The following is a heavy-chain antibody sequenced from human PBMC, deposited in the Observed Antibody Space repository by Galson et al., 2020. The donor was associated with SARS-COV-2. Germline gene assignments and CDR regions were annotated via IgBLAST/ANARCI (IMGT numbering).Heavy chain of an antibody. CDR3: VKDDCSSTSCYVDFQH. V-gene: IGHV3-64D*06. D-gene: IGHD2-2*01. Sequence: GGSLRLSCSASGFTFSNYGMHWVRQAPGKGLEYVSAISGNGGSTYYAESVKGRFTISRDNFKDTVYLQMSSLRPEDTAMYHCVKDDCSSTSCYVDFQHWGQGTLVTVSS. CDR1: GFTFSNYG. CDR2: ISGNGGST. J-gene: IGHJ1*01.